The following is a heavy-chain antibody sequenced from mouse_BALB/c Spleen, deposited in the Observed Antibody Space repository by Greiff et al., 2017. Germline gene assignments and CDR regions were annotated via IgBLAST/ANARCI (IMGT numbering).Heavy chain of an antibody. D-gene: IGHD2-14*01. CDR2: ISYSGST. CDR1: GYSITSDYA. CDR3: ARNYRYDASFAY. V-gene: IGHV3-2*02. J-gene: IGHJ3*01. Sequence: EVQLQESGPGLVKPSQSLSLTCTVTGYSITSDYAWNWIRQFPGNKLEWMGYISYSGSTSYNPSLKSRISITRDTSKNQFFLQLNSVTTEDTATYYCARNYRYDASFAYWGQGTLVTVSA.